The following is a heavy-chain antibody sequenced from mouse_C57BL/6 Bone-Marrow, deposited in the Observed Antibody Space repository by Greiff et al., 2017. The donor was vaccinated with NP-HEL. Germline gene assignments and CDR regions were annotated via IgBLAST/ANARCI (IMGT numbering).Heavy chain of an antibody. V-gene: IGHV1-54*01. D-gene: IGHD1-1*02. J-gene: IGHJ2*01. CDR2: INPGSGGT. CDR1: GYAFTNYL. CDR3: ARCTFYGFDY. Sequence: VQLQESGAELVRPGTSVKVSCKASGYAFTNYLIEWVKQRPGQGLEWIGVINPGSGGTNYNEKFKGKATLTADKYSSTAYMQLSSLTSEDSAVYFCARCTFYGFDYWGQGTTLTVSS.